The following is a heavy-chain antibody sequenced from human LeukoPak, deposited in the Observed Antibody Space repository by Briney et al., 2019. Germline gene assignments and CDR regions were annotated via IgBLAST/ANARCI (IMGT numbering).Heavy chain of an antibody. J-gene: IGHJ5*02. CDR2: IYYSGST. CDR1: GGSISSYY. CDR3: ARRHITSTLIFGNWFDP. Sequence: SETLSLTCTVSGGSISSYYWSWIRQPPGKGLEWIGYIYYSGSTNYNPSLKSRVTISVDTSKNQFSLKLSSVTAADTAVYYCARRHITSTLIFGNWFDPWGQGTLVTVSS. V-gene: IGHV4-59*12. D-gene: IGHD2-21*01.